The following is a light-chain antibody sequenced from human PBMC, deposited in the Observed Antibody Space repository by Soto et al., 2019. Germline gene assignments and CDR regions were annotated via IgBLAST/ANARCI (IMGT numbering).Light chain of an antibody. J-gene: IGKJ1*01. CDR2: DAS. CDR3: QQYHSYWT. Sequence: AIRMTQSPSSLSASTGDRVTITCRASQGISSYLAWYQQKPGKAPKLLIYDASSLESGVPSRFSGSGSGTEFTLTISSLQPDDFATYYCQQYHSYWTFGQGTKVDIK. CDR1: QGISSY. V-gene: IGKV1-8*01.